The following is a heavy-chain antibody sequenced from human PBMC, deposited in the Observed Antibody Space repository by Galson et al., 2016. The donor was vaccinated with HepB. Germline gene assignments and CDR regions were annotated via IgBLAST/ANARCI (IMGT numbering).Heavy chain of an antibody. CDR1: GFTFSSYA. V-gene: IGHV3-30*04. D-gene: IGHD4-23*01. CDR3: AREKAYGGVVYYYYNGMDV. CDR2: ISYDGTNK. J-gene: IGHJ6*02. Sequence: SLRLSCAASGFTFSSYAMHWVRQAPGKGLEWVAVISYDGTNKYYADSVKGRFTISRDKFKNTLYLQMNSLRAEDTAVYYCAREKAYGGVVYYYYNGMDVWGQGTTVTVSS.